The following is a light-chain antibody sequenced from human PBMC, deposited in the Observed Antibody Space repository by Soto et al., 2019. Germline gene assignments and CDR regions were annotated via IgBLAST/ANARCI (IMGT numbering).Light chain of an antibody. CDR1: QSVPNNF. V-gene: IGKV3-20*01. CDR2: VAS. CDR3: QQYGRTPGT. J-gene: IGKJ1*01. Sequence: EIVLTQSPGTLSLSLGERATLSCRASQSVPNNFLAWYQQKPGQAPRLLIYVASSRATGIPDRFSGSGSGTDFPLTISRLEPEDSAVYHCQQYGRTPGTFGQGTKVEI.